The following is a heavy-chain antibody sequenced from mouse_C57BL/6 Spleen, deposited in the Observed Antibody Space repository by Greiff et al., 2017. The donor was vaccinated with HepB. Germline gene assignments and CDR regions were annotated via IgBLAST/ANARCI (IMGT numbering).Heavy chain of an antibody. CDR3: AITAQATWFAY. D-gene: IGHD3-2*02. V-gene: IGHV1-69*01. J-gene: IGHJ3*01. CDR1: GYTFTSYW. CDR2: IDPSDSYT. Sequence: QVQLQQSGAELVMPGASVKLSCKASGYTFTSYWMHWVKQRPGQGLEWIGEIDPSDSYTNYNQKFKGKSTLTVDKSSSTAYMQLSSLTSEDSAVYYCAITAQATWFAYWGQGTLVTVSA.